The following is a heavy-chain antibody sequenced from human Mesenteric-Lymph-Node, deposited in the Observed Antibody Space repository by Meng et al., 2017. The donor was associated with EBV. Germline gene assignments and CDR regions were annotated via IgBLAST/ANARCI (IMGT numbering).Heavy chain of an antibody. CDR1: GYTFTNYG. CDR3: ARDLGMITFGGASDY. J-gene: IGHJ4*02. V-gene: IGHV1-18*01. CDR2: ISAYNGNT. D-gene: IGHD3-16*01. Sequence: GQSGQAGVEVKKPGASVKVSCKASGYTFTNYGIIWVRQAPGQGLEWMGWISAYNGNTNYAQKLQGRVTMTTDTSRSTAYMELRSLRSDDTALYYCARDLGMITFGGASDYWGQGTLVTVSS.